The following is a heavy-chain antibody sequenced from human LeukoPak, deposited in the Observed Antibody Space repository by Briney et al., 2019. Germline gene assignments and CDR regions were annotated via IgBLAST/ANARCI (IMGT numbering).Heavy chain of an antibody. CDR3: AKQLRFFDWYQGDAFDI. J-gene: IGHJ3*02. D-gene: IGHD3-9*01. Sequence: GGSLRLSCAASGFTFSSYGMHWVRQAPGKGLEWVAVISYDGSNKYYADSVKGRFTISRDNSKNTLYLRVSSLRAEDTAVYYCAKQLRFFDWYQGDAFDIRGQGTMVIVSS. CDR2: ISYDGSNK. CDR1: GFTFSSYG. V-gene: IGHV3-30*18.